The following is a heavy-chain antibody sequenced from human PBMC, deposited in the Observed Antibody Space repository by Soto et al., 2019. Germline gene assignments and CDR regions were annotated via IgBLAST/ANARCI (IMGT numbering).Heavy chain of an antibody. Sequence: ASVKVSCKTSGGTFNTHAISWVRQAPGHGFEWMGGIVPIYGIPSHAQKFQGRVTITADEPTTTVYMELSSLRSDDTAVYYCARGPNWNARYYYYGMDVWGQGTTVTVSS. CDR1: GGTFNTHA. CDR2: IVPIYGIP. V-gene: IGHV1-69*13. J-gene: IGHJ6*02. D-gene: IGHD1-1*01. CDR3: ARGPNWNARYYYYGMDV.